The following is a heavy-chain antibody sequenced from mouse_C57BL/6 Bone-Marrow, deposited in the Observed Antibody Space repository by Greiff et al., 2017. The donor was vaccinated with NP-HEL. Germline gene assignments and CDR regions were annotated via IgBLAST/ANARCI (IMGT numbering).Heavy chain of an antibody. CDR2: ISDGGSYT. CDR3: ARGRLRKKAWFAY. CDR1: GFTFSSYA. Sequence: EVQLQESGGGLVKPGGSLKLSCAASGFTFSSYAMSWVRQTPEKRLEWVATISDGGSYTYYPDNVKGRFTISRDNAKNNRYLQMSHLKSEDTAMYYCARGRLRKKAWFAYWGQGTLVTVSA. V-gene: IGHV5-4*01. J-gene: IGHJ3*01. D-gene: IGHD2-4*01.